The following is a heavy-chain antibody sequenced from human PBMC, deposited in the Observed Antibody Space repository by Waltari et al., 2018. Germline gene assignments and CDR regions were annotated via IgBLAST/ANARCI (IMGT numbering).Heavy chain of an antibody. CDR2: VTPILVIA. V-gene: IGHV1-69*04. CDR1: GGTFSSYA. J-gene: IGHJ4*02. Sequence: QVQLVQSGAEVKKPGSSVKVSCKASGGTFSSYAISWVRQAPGQGLEWMGGVTPILVIATYVQKFQGRVTITADESTSTAYMELSSLRSEDTAVYYCASGDYDSSGYSYYFDYWGQGTLVTVSS. D-gene: IGHD3-22*01. CDR3: ASGDYDSSGYSYYFDY.